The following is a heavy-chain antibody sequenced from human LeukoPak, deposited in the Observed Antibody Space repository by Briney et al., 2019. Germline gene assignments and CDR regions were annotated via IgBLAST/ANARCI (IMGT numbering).Heavy chain of an antibody. D-gene: IGHD4-17*01. V-gene: IGHV3-30*02. CDR1: GFTFSSYG. CDR2: IWLDGSNK. CDR3: AKNYGDRGLLDY. Sequence: PGGSLRLSCAASGFTFSSYGMHGVRQAPGKGLEWVAFIWLDGSNKYYADSVKGRFTISTDNYKNTLYLEMNSLRAEDTAVYYCAKNYGDRGLLDYWGQGTLVGVCS. J-gene: IGHJ4*02.